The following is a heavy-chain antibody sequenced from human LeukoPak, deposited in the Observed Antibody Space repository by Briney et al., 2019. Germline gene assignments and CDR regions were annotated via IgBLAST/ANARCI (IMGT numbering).Heavy chain of an antibody. Sequence: PSETLSLTCTVSGGSISSYYWSWIRQPPGKGLEWIGYIYYSGSTNYNPSLKSRVTISVDTSKNQFSLKLSSVTAADTAVYYCARGGHYDGPNGFDPWGQGTLVTVSS. CDR3: ARGGHYDGPNGFDP. CDR2: IYYSGST. J-gene: IGHJ5*02. D-gene: IGHD4-17*01. V-gene: IGHV4-59*01. CDR1: GGSISSYY.